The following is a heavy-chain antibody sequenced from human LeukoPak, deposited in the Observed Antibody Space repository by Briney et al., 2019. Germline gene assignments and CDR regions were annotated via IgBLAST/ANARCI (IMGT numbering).Heavy chain of an antibody. CDR1: GYTFTSYA. CDR2: INTNTGNP. D-gene: IGHD3-22*01. CDR3: AREGNYYDSSGYYYSDNWFDP. Sequence: ASVKVSCTASGYTFTSYAMNWVRQAPGQGLEWMGWINTNTGNPTYAQGFTGRFVFSLDTSVSTAYLQISSLKAEDTAVYYCAREGNYYDSSGYYYSDNWFDPWGQGTLVTVSS. V-gene: IGHV7-4-1*02. J-gene: IGHJ5*02.